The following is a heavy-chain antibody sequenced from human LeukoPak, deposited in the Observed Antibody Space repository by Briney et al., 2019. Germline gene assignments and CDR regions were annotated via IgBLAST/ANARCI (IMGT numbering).Heavy chain of an antibody. CDR1: CYTFTSYV. Sequence: ASVKVSRKASCYTFTSYVISWVGQAPGQGLGGMGWISAYSGNSHNAHKFQGRVTMTRNTSISTAYMELSSLRSEDTAVYYCARDPRITIFGVVTPDAFDIWGQGTMVTVSS. CDR2: ISAYSGNS. CDR3: ARDPRITIFGVVTPDAFDI. V-gene: IGHV1-8*02. D-gene: IGHD3-3*01. J-gene: IGHJ3*02.